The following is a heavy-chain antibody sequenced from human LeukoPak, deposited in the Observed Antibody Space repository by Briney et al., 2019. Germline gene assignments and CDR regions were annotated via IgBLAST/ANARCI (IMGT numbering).Heavy chain of an antibody. CDR3: ARARIAVALPRGFDP. V-gene: IGHV3-7*01. J-gene: IGHJ5*02. Sequence: GGSLRLSCAASGFTFSSYWMSSVRQAPGKGLERVANIKQDGSEKYYVDSVKGRFTISRDNAKNSLYLQMSSLRAEDTAVYYCARARIAVALPRGFDPWGQGTLVTVSS. CDR2: IKQDGSEK. D-gene: IGHD6-19*01. CDR1: GFTFSSYW.